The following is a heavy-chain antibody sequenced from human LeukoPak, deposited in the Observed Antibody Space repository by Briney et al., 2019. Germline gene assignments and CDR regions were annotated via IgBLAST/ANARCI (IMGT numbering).Heavy chain of an antibody. Sequence: QSGGSLRLSCAASGFTFTSYWIHWVRQVPGKGLEWVSAISGSGGSTYYADSVKGRFTTSRDNSKNTLYLQMNSLRAEDTAVYYCAKEGGGGQYFDYWGQGTLVTVSS. J-gene: IGHJ4*02. D-gene: IGHD2-15*01. CDR1: GFTFTSYW. CDR3: AKEGGGGQYFDY. V-gene: IGHV3-23*01. CDR2: ISGSGGST.